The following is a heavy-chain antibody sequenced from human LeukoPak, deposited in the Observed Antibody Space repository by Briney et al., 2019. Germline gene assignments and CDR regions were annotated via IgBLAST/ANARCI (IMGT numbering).Heavy chain of an antibody. D-gene: IGHD2-2*01. CDR3: AAAPHIVVVPAGDY. CDR1: GYTFTSYD. V-gene: IGHV1-8*03. Sequence: ASVKVSCKASGYTFTSYDINWVRQAAGQGFEWMGWMNPNSANTGYAQKFQGRVTITRDMSTSTAYMELSSLRSEDTAVYYCAAAPHIVVVPAGDYWGQGTLVTVSS. CDR2: MNPNSANT. J-gene: IGHJ4*02.